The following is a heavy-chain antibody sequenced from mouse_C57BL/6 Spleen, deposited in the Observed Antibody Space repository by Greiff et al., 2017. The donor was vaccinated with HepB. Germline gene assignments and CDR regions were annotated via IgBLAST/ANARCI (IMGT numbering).Heavy chain of an antibody. V-gene: IGHV1-15*01. CDR1: GYTFTDYE. J-gene: IGHJ3*01. D-gene: IGHD2-4*01. Sequence: QVQLQQSGAELVRPGASVTLSCKASGYTFTDYEMLWVKQTPVHGLEWIGAIDPETGGTAYNQKFKGKAILTADKSSSTAYMELRSLTSEDSAVYYCTRPYDYEEWFAYWGQGTLVTVSA. CDR3: TRPYDYEEWFAY. CDR2: IDPETGGT.